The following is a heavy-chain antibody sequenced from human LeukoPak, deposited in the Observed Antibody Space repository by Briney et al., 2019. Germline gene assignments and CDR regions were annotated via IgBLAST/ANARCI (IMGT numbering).Heavy chain of an antibody. V-gene: IGHV3-30*03. Sequence: GRSLRLSCAASGFTFSGYGMHWVRQAPGKGLDWVALISYDGSNKYYADSVKGRFTISRDNSKNALYLQMNSLRAEDTAVYYCARVREYYFDYWGQGTLVTVSS. D-gene: IGHD3-10*01. CDR2: ISYDGSNK. CDR1: GFTFSGYG. CDR3: ARVREYYFDY. J-gene: IGHJ4*02.